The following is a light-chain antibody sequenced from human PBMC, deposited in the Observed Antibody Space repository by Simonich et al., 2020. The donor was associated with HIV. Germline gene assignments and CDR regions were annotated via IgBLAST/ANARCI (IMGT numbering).Light chain of an antibody. V-gene: IGKV3-15*01. CDR1: QSVSSN. CDR3: QQYNNWPLT. CDR2: GAS. J-gene: IGKJ3*01. Sequence: EIVMTQSAATLSVSPGERATLSCRASQSVSSNLAWYQQKPGQAPRHLIFGASTRATGIPARFRGSGAGTEFTLTISSMQSEDFAVYYCQQYNNWPLTFGPGTKVDIK.